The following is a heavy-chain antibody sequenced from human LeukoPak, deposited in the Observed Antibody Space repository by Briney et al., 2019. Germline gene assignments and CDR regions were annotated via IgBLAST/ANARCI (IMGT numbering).Heavy chain of an antibody. J-gene: IGHJ5*02. CDR3: ARGAAAAGTQLQNWFDP. Sequence: SETLSLTCTVSGGSISSYYWSRIRQPPGKGLEWIGYIYTSGSTNYNPSLKSRVTISVDTSKNQFSLKLSSVTAADTAVYYCARGAAAAGTQLQNWFDPWGQGTLVTVSS. CDR2: IYTSGST. CDR1: GGSISSYY. D-gene: IGHD6-13*01. V-gene: IGHV4-4*09.